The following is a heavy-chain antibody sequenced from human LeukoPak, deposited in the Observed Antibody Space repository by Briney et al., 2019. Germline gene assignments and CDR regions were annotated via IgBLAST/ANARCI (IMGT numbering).Heavy chain of an antibody. CDR2: IYYSGST. CDR1: GGSISSDY. D-gene: IGHD2-15*01. J-gene: IGHJ3*02. CDR3: ATYIVGVVAALGAFDI. V-gene: IGHV4-59*08. Sequence: SETLSLTCTVSGGSISSDYWSWIRQPPGKGLEWIGYIYYSGSTNYNPSLKSRVTISVDTSKNQFSLRLSSVTAADTAVYYCATYIVGVVAALGAFDIWGQGTMVTVSS.